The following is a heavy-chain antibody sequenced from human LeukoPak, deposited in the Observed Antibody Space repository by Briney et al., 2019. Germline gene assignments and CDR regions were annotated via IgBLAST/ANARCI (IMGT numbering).Heavy chain of an antibody. J-gene: IGHJ4*02. D-gene: IGHD6-19*01. Sequence: ASVKVSCKASGGTFSSYAISWVRQAPGQGLEWMGGIIPIFGTANYAQKFQGRVTITADESTSTAYMELSSLRSEDTAVYYCARVGSGWFYYFDYWGQGTLVTVSS. CDR2: IIPIFGTA. CDR3: ARVGSGWFYYFDY. CDR1: GGTFSSYA. V-gene: IGHV1-69*13.